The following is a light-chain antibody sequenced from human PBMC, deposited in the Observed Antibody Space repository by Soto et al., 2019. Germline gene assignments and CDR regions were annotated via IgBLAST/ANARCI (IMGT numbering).Light chain of an antibody. V-gene: IGLV2-14*01. Sequence: QSVLTQPASVSGSPGQSITISCTGTSSDVGGYNYVSWYQQHPGKAPKLMIYDVSNRPSGVSNRFSGSKSGNTASLTISGLQAKDEADYYCSSYTSSSTLGYVFGTGTKVTVL. CDR1: SSDVGGYNY. J-gene: IGLJ1*01. CDR3: SSYTSSSTLGYV. CDR2: DVS.